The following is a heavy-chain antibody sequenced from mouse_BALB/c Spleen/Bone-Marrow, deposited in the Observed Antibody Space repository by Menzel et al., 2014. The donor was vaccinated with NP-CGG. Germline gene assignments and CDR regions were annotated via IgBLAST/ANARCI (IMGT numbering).Heavy chain of an antibody. J-gene: IGHJ2*01. CDR2: ISYSGST. CDR3: AREGDYCGSSFDY. Sequence: EVQRVESGPGLVKPSQSLSPTCTVTGYSITSDYAWNWIRQFPGNKLEWMGYISYSGSTSYNPSLKSRISITRDTSKNQFFLQLNSVTTEDTATYYCAREGDYCGSSFDYWGQGTTLTVSS. CDR1: GYSITSDYA. D-gene: IGHD1-1*01. V-gene: IGHV3-2*02.